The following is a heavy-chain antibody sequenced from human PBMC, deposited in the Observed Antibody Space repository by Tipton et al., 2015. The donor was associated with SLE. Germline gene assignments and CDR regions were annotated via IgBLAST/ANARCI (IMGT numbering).Heavy chain of an antibody. V-gene: IGHV4-38-2*01. J-gene: IGHJ4*02. CDR3: ARRSSSGYFDY. CDR1: DYSISNDYY. Sequence: TLSLTCAVSDYSISNDYYWGWIRQSPGKGLEWIGNIYHSGSTFYNSSLKSRVTISVDTSKNKFSLRLNSVTATDTAIYFCARRSSSGYFDYWGQGILVTVSS. CDR2: IYHSGST. D-gene: IGHD6-19*01.